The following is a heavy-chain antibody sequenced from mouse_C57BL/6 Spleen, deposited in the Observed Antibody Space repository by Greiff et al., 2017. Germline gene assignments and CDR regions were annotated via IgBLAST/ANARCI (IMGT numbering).Heavy chain of an antibody. CDR1: GYTFTSYW. V-gene: IGHV1-64*01. J-gene: IGHJ1*03. CDR2: IHPNSGST. D-gene: IGHD1-1*01. CDR3: ARGDTTVVAHWYFDV. Sequence: QVQLQQPGAELVKPGASVKLSCKASGYTFTSYWMHWVKQRPGQGLEWIGMIHPNSGSTNYNENFKSKATLTVDKSSSTAYMQLSSLTSEDSAVYYCARGDTTVVAHWYFDVWGTGTTVTVAS.